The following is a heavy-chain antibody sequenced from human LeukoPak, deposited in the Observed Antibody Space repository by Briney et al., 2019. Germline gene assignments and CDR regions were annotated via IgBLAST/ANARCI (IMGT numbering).Heavy chain of an antibody. Sequence: GGSLRLSCAASGFTFSSYWMSWVRQTPGKGLEWVANIKQDGSEKYYVDSVKGRFTISRDNAKNSLYLQMNSLRAEDTAVYYCARDRQDSLLYYYMDVWGKGTTVTVSS. V-gene: IGHV3-7*01. D-gene: IGHD5-18*01. J-gene: IGHJ6*03. CDR2: IKQDGSEK. CDR1: GFTFSSYW. CDR3: ARDRQDSLLYYYMDV.